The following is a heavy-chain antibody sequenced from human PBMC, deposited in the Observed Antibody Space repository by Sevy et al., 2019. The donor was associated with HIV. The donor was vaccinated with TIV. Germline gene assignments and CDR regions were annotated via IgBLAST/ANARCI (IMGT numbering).Heavy chain of an antibody. V-gene: IGHV3-23*01. CDR3: AGARYDSSGSFDAFDI. CDR2: ISASGVTT. J-gene: IGHJ3*02. CDR1: GFTFSNYA. Sequence: GGSLRLSCAASGFTFSNYAMSWVRQAPGKGLEWVSTISASGVTTYHADSVKGRFTVSRDNSENTLYLQLSSLRAEDTALYYCAGARYDSSGSFDAFDIWGQGTMVTVSS. D-gene: IGHD3-22*01.